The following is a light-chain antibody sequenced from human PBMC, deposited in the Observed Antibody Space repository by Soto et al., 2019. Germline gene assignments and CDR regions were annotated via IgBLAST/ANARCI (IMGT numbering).Light chain of an antibody. CDR2: ATS. V-gene: IGKV3-20*01. Sequence: EIVLTQAPGTQSLSPGERATLSCRASQSLTSSYLAWYQQKPGQAPRLLIYATSSRVTGIPDRFSGGGSGTDFTLTISRLEAEDFAVYYCQQYHGSPYTFGQGTKLEIK. J-gene: IGKJ2*01. CDR1: QSLTSSY. CDR3: QQYHGSPYT.